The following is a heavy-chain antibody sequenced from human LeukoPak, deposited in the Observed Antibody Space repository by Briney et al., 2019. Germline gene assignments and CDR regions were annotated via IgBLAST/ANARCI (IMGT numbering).Heavy chain of an antibody. J-gene: IGHJ5*02. CDR2: MNPNSGYT. CDR1: GYTFTNYD. Sequence: ASVKVSCKASGYTFTNYDINWVRQATGQGLEWMGWMNPNSGYTGYAQKFQGRVTMTRDTSINTAYMQLSSLTSEDTAVYYCARIRGSADPWGQGTLVTVSS. D-gene: IGHD3-10*01. V-gene: IGHV1-8*01. CDR3: ARIRGSADP.